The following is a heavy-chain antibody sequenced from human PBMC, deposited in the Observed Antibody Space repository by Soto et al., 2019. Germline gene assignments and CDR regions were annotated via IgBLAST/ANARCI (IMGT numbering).Heavy chain of an antibody. V-gene: IGHV3-7*05. Sequence: EVQLVESGGGLVQPGGSLRLSCAASGFTFSSYWMSWVRQAPGKGLEWVANIKQDGSEKYYVDSVKGRFTISRDNAKNSLYLQMNRLRAEDTAVYYCARDLRVYSSSWYPNYYYYGMDVWGQGTTVTVSS. CDR2: IKQDGSEK. CDR3: ARDLRVYSSSWYPNYYYYGMDV. CDR1: GFTFSSYW. J-gene: IGHJ6*02. D-gene: IGHD6-13*01.